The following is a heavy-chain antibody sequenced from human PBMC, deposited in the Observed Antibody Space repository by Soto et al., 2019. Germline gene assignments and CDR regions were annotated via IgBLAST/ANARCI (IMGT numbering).Heavy chain of an antibody. Sequence: PGGSLRLSCAASVFTFSTYSMNWVRQAPGKGLEWISYISSSSNTIYYADSVKGRFTISRDNAKNSLYLQMNSLRAEDTAVYYCALRAGPLGGQGTLVTVSS. CDR1: VFTFSTYS. D-gene: IGHD6-13*01. CDR2: ISSSSNTI. J-gene: IGHJ4*02. CDR3: ALRAGPL. V-gene: IGHV3-48*01.